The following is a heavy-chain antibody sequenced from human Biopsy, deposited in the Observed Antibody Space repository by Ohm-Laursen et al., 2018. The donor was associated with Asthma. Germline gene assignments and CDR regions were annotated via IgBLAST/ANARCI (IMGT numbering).Heavy chain of an antibody. J-gene: IGHJ1*01. D-gene: IGHD3-3*02. CDR1: GFTFGDYW. V-gene: IGHV3-7*01. CDR3: ARTFHFWSPYHAEHYQL. CDR2: IKHDGSEN. Sequence: SLRLSCTASGFTFGDYWMSWVRQVPGRGLEWVANIKHDGSENNHVDSLKGRFTISRDNAKNSLCLQMNSLRAEDTAVYYCARTFHFWSPYHAEHYQLWGQGTLVTVSS.